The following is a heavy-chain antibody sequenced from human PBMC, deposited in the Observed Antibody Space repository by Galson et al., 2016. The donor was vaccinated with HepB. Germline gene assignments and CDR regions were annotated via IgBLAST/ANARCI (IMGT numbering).Heavy chain of an antibody. CDR2: TYYRSKWDV. CDR3: AIDPPEVLSIFDV. J-gene: IGHJ3*01. Sequence: CAISGDSVSSNSAAWNWIRQSPSRGLEWLGRTYYRSKWDVNYAQSVESRISITPDTSNNQFSLHLNFVTPEDTSIYYCAIDPPEVLSIFDVWGQGTMVTVSS. D-gene: IGHD1-14*01. V-gene: IGHV6-1*01. CDR1: GDSVSSNSAA.